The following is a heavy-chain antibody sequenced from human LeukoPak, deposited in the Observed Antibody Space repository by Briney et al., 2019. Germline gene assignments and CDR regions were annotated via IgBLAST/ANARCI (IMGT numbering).Heavy chain of an antibody. D-gene: IGHD5-18*01. J-gene: IGHJ3*02. Sequence: SETLSLTCTVSGGSISSSSYYWGWIRQPPGKGLEWIGSIYYSGSTYYNPSLESRVTISVDTSKNQFSLKLSSVTAADTAVYYCARLEYSYGSPYAFDIWGQGTMVTVSS. CDR1: GGSISSSSYY. V-gene: IGHV4-39*01. CDR3: ARLEYSYGSPYAFDI. CDR2: IYYSGST.